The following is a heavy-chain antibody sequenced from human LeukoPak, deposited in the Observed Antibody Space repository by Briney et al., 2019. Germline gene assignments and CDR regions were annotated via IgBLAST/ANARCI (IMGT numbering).Heavy chain of an antibody. V-gene: IGHV1-18*04. CDR2: ISAYNGNT. D-gene: IGHD4-17*01. Sequence: ASVKVSCKASGYTFTGYYMHWVRQAPGQGLEWMGWISAYNGNTNYAQKLQGRVIMTTDTSTSTAYMELRSLRSDDTAVYYCARDGDYGDYRRPLDYWGQGTLVTVSS. CDR1: GYTFTGYY. CDR3: ARDGDYGDYRRPLDY. J-gene: IGHJ4*02.